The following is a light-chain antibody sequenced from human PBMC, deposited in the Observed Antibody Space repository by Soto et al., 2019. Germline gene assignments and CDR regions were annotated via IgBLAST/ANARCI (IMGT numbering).Light chain of an antibody. J-gene: IGLJ2*01. CDR2: LNSDGSH. V-gene: IGLV4-69*01. CDR3: QTWGSGIVV. CDR1: SGHSNYA. Sequence: QPVLTQSPSASASLGASVKLTCTLSSGHSNYAIAWHQQQSEKGPWYLMKLNSDGSHNKGDGIPDRFSGSSSGAERYLTISSLQSEDEADYYCQTWGSGIVVFGGGTKLTVL.